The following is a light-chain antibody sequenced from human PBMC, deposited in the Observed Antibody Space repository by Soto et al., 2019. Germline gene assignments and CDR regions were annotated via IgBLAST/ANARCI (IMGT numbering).Light chain of an antibody. Sequence: PGERATLSCTASQSISGSYLAWYQQKPGQAPRLLIYGASTRATGIPARFSGSGSGTEFTLTISSLQSEDFAVYYCQQYNNWPLTFGGGTKVDIK. CDR3: QQYNNWPLT. CDR2: GAS. J-gene: IGKJ4*01. V-gene: IGKV3-15*01. CDR1: QSISGSY.